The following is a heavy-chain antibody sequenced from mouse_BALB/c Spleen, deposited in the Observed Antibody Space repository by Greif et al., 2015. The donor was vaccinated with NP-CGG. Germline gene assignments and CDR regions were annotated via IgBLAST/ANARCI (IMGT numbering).Heavy chain of an antibody. CDR2: ISSGGSYT. CDR3: ARRDTGGDYFDY. J-gene: IGHJ2*01. V-gene: IGHV5-9-1*01. D-gene: IGHD5-1-1*01. CDR1: GFTFSSYA. Sequence: EVKLVESGGGLVKPGGSLKLSCAASGFTFSSYAMSWVRQTPEKRLEWVATISSGGSYTYYPDSVKGRFTISRDNAKNTLYQQKSNLRSKGTAIYYCARRDTGGDYFDYGGQGTTLAVSS.